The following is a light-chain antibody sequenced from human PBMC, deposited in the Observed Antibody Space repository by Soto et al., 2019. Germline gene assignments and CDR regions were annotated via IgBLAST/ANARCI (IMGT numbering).Light chain of an antibody. CDR3: SSYAGNNNFVV. CDR1: SSDVGAYKY. V-gene: IGLV2-8*01. J-gene: IGLJ2*01. CDR2: EVT. Sequence: QSALTQPPSASGSPGQSVTISCTGTSSDVGAYKYVSWYQQHPGKAPKLMIYEVTKRPSWVPGRFSGSKSGNTASLTVSGLQAEDEADYYCSSYAGNNNFVVFGGGTKLTVL.